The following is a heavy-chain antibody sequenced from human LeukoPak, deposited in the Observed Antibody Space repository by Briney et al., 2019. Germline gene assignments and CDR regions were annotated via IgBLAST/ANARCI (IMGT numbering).Heavy chain of an antibody. D-gene: IGHD3-16*01. J-gene: IGHJ3*02. CDR1: ELSFGSHS. CDR3: ARDGMITAYAFDI. V-gene: IGHV3-21*01. Sequence: GGSLRLSCAASELSFGSHSMNWVRQAPGKGLEWVSTTNSSGDYTCYADSVKGRFTISRDNAKNSLYLQLNNLRAEDTAVYYCARDGMITAYAFDIWGPGTMVTVSS. CDR2: TNSSGDYT.